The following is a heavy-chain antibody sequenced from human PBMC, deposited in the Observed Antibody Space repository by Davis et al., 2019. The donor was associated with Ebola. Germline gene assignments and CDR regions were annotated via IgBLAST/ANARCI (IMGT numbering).Heavy chain of an antibody. CDR2: VHGGNGNT. D-gene: IGHD4-17*01. V-gene: IGHV1-3*01. CDR3: ARGTVTTEYNWFDP. Sequence: AASVKVSCKASGFTLTNYAIHWVRQAPGQRLEWMGWVHGGNGNTKYSQRFKGRVTITTDTSASTAYLDLSSLRSDDTAVYYCARGTVTTEYNWFDPWGQGTLVTVSS. CDR1: GFTLTNYA. J-gene: IGHJ5*02.